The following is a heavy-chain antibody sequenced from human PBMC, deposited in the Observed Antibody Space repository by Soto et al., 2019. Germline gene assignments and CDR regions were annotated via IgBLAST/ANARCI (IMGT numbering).Heavy chain of an antibody. V-gene: IGHV1-69*13. CDR2: IIPIFGTA. Sequence: GASVKVSCKASGGTFSSYAISWVRQAPGQGLEWMGGIIPIFGTANYAQKFQGRVTITADESTSTAYMELSSLRSEDTAVYYCARCITIFGVVITPYYYGTDVWGQETTVTVSS. J-gene: IGHJ6*02. D-gene: IGHD3-3*01. CDR3: ARCITIFGVVITPYYYGTDV. CDR1: GGTFSSYA.